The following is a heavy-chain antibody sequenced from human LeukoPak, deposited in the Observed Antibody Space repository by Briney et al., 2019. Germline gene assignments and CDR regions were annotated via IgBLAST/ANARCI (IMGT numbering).Heavy chain of an antibody. Sequence: GGSLRLSCSASGFSFSSYTMTWVRQAPGKGPEWVSIISGGGDTTFYTDSVKGRFTISRDNSKNTLFLQMNSLRAEDTAVYYCAKVPLRTGLKYFDYWGQGTLVTVSS. V-gene: IGHV3-23*01. J-gene: IGHJ4*02. CDR2: ISGGGDTT. CDR3: AKVPLRTGLKYFDY. D-gene: IGHD3/OR15-3a*01. CDR1: GFSFSSYT.